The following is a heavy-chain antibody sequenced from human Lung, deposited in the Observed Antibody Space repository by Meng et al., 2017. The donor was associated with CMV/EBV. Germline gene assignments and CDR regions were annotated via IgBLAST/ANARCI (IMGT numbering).Heavy chain of an antibody. D-gene: IGHD6-6*01. CDR2: ISYDGSNK. CDR3: AREGYSSSYGY. V-gene: IGHV3-30*04. CDR1: GFTFISYA. Sequence: LSCAASGFTFISYAMHWVRQAPGKGLEWVAVISYDGSNKYYADSVKGRFTISRDNSKNTLYLQMNSLRAEDTAVYYCAREGYSSSYGYWGQGTLVTVSS. J-gene: IGHJ4*02.